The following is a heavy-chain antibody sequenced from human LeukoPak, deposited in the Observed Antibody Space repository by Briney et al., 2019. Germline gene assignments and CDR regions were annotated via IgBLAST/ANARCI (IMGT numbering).Heavy chain of an antibody. CDR3: ARGGPYYYDSDEY. D-gene: IGHD3-22*01. J-gene: IGHJ4*02. CDR1: GFTFGSYW. CDR2: INTDGGST. V-gene: IGHV3-74*01. Sequence: GGSLRLSCAASGFTFGSYWMHWVRQAPGKGLVWVSRINTDGGSTTYADSVKGRFTISRDNAKNTLYLQMNSLRAEDTAVYYCARGGPYYYDSDEYWGQGTLVTVSS.